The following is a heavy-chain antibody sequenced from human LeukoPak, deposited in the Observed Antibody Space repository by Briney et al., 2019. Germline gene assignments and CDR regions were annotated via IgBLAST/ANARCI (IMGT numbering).Heavy chain of an antibody. CDR2: IYTSGST. D-gene: IGHD6-13*01. V-gene: IGHV4-61*02. J-gene: IGHJ4*02. CDR3: ARELAAAIFY. Sequence: PSETLSLTXTVSGGSISSGSYYWSWIRQPAGKGLEWIGRIYTSGSTNYNPSLKSRVTISVDASKNQFSLKLSSVTAADTAVYYCARELAAAIFYWGQGTLVTVSS. CDR1: GGSISSGSYY.